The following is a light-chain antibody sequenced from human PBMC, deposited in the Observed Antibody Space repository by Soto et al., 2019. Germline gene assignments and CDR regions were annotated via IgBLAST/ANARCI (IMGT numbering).Light chain of an antibody. CDR2: GAS. CDR3: QQYGSSPPRYT. Sequence: EIVLTQSPGTLSLSPGERATLSCRASQSVSSNYLAWYQQTPGQAPRLLIYGASSRATGIPDRFSGSGSGTDFTLTISRLEPEDFAVYYCQQYGSSPPRYTFGQGTKLEIK. J-gene: IGKJ2*01. V-gene: IGKV3-20*01. CDR1: QSVSSNY.